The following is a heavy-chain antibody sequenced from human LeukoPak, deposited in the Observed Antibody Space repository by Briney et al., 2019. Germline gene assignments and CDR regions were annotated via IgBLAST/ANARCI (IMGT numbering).Heavy chain of an antibody. CDR1: GYTFTSYG. J-gene: IGHJ6*03. CDR3: ARRDYYDYMDV. V-gene: IGHV1-18*01. Sequence: RASVKVSCKASGYTFTSYGINWVRQAPGQGLEGMGWISAYNGNTNYAQKLQGRVTMTTDTSTSTAYMELRRLRSDDTAVYYCARRDYYDYMDVWGKGTTVTVSS. CDR2: ISAYNGNT.